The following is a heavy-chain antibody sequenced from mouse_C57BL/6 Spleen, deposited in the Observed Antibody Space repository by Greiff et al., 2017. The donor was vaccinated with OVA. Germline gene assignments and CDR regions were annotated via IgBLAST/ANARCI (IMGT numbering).Heavy chain of an antibody. CDR2: IDPSDSYT. CDR1: GYTFTSYW. CDR3: ARNWITTVVAFDY. J-gene: IGHJ2*01. V-gene: IGHV1-69*01. Sequence: QVQLQQPGAELVMPGASVKLSCKASGYTFTSYWMHWVKQRPGQGLEWIGEIDPSDSYTNYNQKFKGKSTLTVDKSSSTAYMQLSSLTYEDSAVYYCARNWITTVVAFDYWGQGTTLTVSS. D-gene: IGHD1-1*01.